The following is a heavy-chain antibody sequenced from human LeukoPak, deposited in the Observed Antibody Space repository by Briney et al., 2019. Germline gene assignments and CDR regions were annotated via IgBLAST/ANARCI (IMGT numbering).Heavy chain of an antibody. CDR2: IYYSGTT. J-gene: IGHJ4*02. V-gene: IGHV4-59*12. D-gene: IGHD4-17*01. CDR3: ARDPPPTVTTGVGFDY. Sequence: SETLSLTCTISGASIDSYYWSWIRQPPGKGLEWIGYIYYSGTTNYNPSLKRRVTISVDTSKNQFSLKLSSVTAADTAVYYCARDPPPTVTTGVGFDYWGQGTLVTVSS. CDR1: GASIDSYY.